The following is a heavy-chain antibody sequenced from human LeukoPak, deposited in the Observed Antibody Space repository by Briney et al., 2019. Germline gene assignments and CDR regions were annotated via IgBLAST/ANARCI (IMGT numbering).Heavy chain of an antibody. V-gene: IGHV7-4-1*02. CDR1: GYTFTSYA. CDR2: INTNTGNP. Sequence: ASVKVSCKASGYTFTSYAMNWVRQAPGQGLEWMGWINTNTGNPTYAQGFTGRFVFSLDTSVSTAYLQISSLKAEDTAVYYCTRGAAAVPTHPSPRFDPWGQGTLVTVSS. J-gene: IGHJ5*02. CDR3: TRGAAAVPTHPSPRFDP. D-gene: IGHD6-13*01.